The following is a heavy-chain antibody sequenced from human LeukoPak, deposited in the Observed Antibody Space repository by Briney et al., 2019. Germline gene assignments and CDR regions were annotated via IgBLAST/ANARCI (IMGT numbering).Heavy chain of an antibody. V-gene: IGHV3-74*01. CDR1: GFTFSSYW. CDR3: ARALDSSGYYSDFDY. J-gene: IGHJ4*02. CDR2: INSDGSST. Sequence: GGSLRLSCVASGFTFSSYWMHWVRQAPGKGLVWVSRINSDGSSTSYADSVKGRFTISRDNAKNTLYLQMNSLRAEDTAVYYCARALDSSGYYSDFDYWGQGTLVTVSS. D-gene: IGHD3-22*01.